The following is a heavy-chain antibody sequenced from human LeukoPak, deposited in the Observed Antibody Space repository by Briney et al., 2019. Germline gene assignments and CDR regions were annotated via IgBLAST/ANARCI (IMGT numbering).Heavy chain of an antibody. CDR3: ATRSSGWTDDAFDI. D-gene: IGHD6-19*01. J-gene: IGHJ3*02. CDR2: IYYSGST. CDR1: GGSISSYY. Sequence: SETLSLTCTVSGGSISSYYWGWIRQPPGKGLGWIGSIYYSGSTYYNPSLESRVTISIDTSKNQFSLKLSSVTAADTAVYYCATRSSGWTDDAFDIWGPGTMVTVSS. V-gene: IGHV4-39*01.